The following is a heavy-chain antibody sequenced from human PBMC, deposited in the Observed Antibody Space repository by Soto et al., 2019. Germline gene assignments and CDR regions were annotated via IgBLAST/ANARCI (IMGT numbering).Heavy chain of an antibody. CDR3: ARGRYFATTHRQWWYFDF. D-gene: IGHD3-10*01. J-gene: IGHJ2*01. CDR1: GYTFITNG. CDR2: ISPANGDK. Sequence: QVELVQSGPEVKRPGASVKVSCKTSGYTFITNGINWVRQAPGQGLEWMGWISPANGDKKYAQKFKDRVTLTSETSTDTGYMELTNLRSDDTAVYFCARGRYFATTHRQWWYFDFWGRGTLVTVSS. V-gene: IGHV1-18*01.